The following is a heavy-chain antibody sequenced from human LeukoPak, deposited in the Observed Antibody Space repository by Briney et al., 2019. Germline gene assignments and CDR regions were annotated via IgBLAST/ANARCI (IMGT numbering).Heavy chain of an antibody. CDR1: GFSFSSYA. Sequence: PGGSLRLSCAASGFSFSSYAMSWVRQAPGKGLEWVSAISGSGGSTYYADSVKGRFTISRDNSKNTLYLQMNSLRAEDTAVYYCAKDGPVDTAMDFYFDYWGQGTLVTVSS. CDR3: AKDGPVDTAMDFYFDY. D-gene: IGHD5-18*01. CDR2: ISGSGGST. J-gene: IGHJ4*02. V-gene: IGHV3-23*01.